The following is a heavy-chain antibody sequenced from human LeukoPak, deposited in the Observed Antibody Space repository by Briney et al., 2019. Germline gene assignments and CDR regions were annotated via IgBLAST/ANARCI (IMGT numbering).Heavy chain of an antibody. CDR3: ARDPTSYDSSGYTIAGGDY. CDR2: INPNSGGT. J-gene: IGHJ4*02. V-gene: IGHV1-2*02. CDR1: GYTFTGYY. Sequence: ASVKVSCKASGYTFTGYYMHWVRQAPGQGLEWMGWINPNSGGTNYAQKFQGRVTMTGDTSISTAYMELSRLRSDDTAVYYCARDPTSYDSSGYTIAGGDYWGQGTLVTVSS. D-gene: IGHD3-22*01.